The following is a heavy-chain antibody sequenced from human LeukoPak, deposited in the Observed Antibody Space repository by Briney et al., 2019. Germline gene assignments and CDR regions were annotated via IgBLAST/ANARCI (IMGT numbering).Heavy chain of an antibody. CDR3: ARSLIDYGGSYDAFDS. CDR2: ITPILGTA. D-gene: IGHD4-23*01. Sequence: RAASVKVSCKASGGTFSTYAISWVRQAPGQGLEWMGGITPILGTANYAQKFQGRVTINADQSTSTAYMELSSLRSEDTAVYYCARSLIDYGGSYDAFDSWGQGTMVTISS. CDR1: GGTFSTYA. V-gene: IGHV1-69*10. J-gene: IGHJ3*02.